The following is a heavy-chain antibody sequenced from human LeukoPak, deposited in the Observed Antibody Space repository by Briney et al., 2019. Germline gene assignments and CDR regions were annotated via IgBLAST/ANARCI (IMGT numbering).Heavy chain of an antibody. J-gene: IGHJ5*02. V-gene: IGHV1-8*03. CDR3: ARGVTIFGVRNWFDP. D-gene: IGHD3-3*01. CDR1: GYTFTSYD. Sequence: GASVKVSCKASGYTFTSYDINWVRQATGQGLEWMGWMNPNSGNTGYAQKFQGRVTITRNTSISTAYMELSSLRSEDTAVYYYARGVTIFGVRNWFDPWGQGTLVTVSS. CDR2: MNPNSGNT.